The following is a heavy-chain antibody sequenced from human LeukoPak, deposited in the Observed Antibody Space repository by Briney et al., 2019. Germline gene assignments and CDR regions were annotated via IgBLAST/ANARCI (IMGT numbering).Heavy chain of an antibody. D-gene: IGHD6-13*01. CDR3: AREANIAAAIVWFDP. Sequence: SETLSLTCAVYGGSFSGYYWNWIRQPPGKGLEWIGEINHSGSTNYNPSPKSRVTISIDTSKNQFSLKLSSVTAADTAVYYCAREANIAAAIVWFDPWGQGTLVTVSS. CDR2: INHSGST. V-gene: IGHV4-34*01. J-gene: IGHJ5*02. CDR1: GGSFSGYY.